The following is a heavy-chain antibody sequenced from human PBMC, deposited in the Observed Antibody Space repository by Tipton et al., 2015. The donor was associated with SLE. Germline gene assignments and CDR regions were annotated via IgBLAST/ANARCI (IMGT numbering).Heavy chain of an antibody. D-gene: IGHD3-16*01. CDR3: TRHSHLGELSLEYYFDY. Sequence: SLRLSCAASGFTFSGSAMHWVRQASGKGLEWVGHIRSKLNNFATAYTASVKGRFTISRDDSKNTAYLQMNSLKTEDTAVYFCTRHSHLGELSLEYYFDYWGQGTLVTVSS. CDR2: IRSKLNNFAT. V-gene: IGHV3-73*01. CDR1: GFTFSGSA. J-gene: IGHJ4*02.